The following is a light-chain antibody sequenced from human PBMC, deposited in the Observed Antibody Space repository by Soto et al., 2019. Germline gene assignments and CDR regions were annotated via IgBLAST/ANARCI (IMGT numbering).Light chain of an antibody. J-gene: IGKJ1*01. Sequence: DIQMTQSPSTLSASVGDRVTITCRASQSISAWLAWYQQKPGKAPKLLIYDASILESGVPSRFSGSGSRTEFSLTLSSLQPDDFATYSCQQYSSYRTFGQGTKVEIK. V-gene: IGKV1-5*01. CDR1: QSISAW. CDR3: QQYSSYRT. CDR2: DAS.